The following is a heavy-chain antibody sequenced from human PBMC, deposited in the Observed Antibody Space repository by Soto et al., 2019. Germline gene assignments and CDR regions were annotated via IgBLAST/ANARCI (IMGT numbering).Heavy chain of an antibody. CDR2: IIPIFGTA. J-gene: IGHJ4*02. CDR1: GGTFSSYA. V-gene: IGHV1-69*12. D-gene: IGHD3-22*01. CDR3: ARASRYYDLSGYQYTPDFDY. Sequence: QVQLVQSGAEVKKPGSSVKVSCKASGGTFSSYAISWVRQAPGQGLEWMGGIIPIFGTANYAQKFQGRVTITADESTRTAYMVLSSLRSEDTAVYYCARASRYYDLSGYQYTPDFDYWGQGTLVTVSS.